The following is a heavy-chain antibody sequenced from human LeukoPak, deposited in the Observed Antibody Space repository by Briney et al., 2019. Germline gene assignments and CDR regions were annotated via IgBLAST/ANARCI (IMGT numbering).Heavy chain of an antibody. V-gene: IGHV4-59*11. CDR1: GGSISSHY. D-gene: IGHD3-22*01. CDR2: IYYSGST. CDR3: ARDGYYDSSGYPHDAFDI. J-gene: IGHJ3*02. Sequence: SETLSLTCTVSGGSISSHYWSWNRQPPGKGLEWIGYIYYSGSTNYNPSLKSRVTISVDTSKNQFSLKLSSVTAADTAVYYCARDGYYDSSGYPHDAFDIWAKGQWSPSLQ.